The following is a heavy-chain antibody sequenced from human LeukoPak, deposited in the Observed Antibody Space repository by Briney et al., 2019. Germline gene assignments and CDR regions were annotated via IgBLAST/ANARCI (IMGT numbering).Heavy chain of an antibody. V-gene: IGHV4-31*03. D-gene: IGHD3-22*01. CDR1: GGSISSGGYY. Sequence: QPSETLSLTCTVSGGSISSGGYYWSWIRQHPGKGLEWIGYIYYSGSTYYNPSLKSRVTISVDTSKNQFSLKLSSVTAADTAVYYCARRYYDSSGYLYFDYWGQGTLVTVSS. J-gene: IGHJ4*02. CDR3: ARRYYDSSGYLYFDY. CDR2: IYYSGST.